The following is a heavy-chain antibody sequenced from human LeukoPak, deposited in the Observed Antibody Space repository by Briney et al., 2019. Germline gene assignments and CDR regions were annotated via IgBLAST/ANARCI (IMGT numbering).Heavy chain of an antibody. D-gene: IGHD6-13*01. CDR1: GGSFSGYY. V-gene: IGHV4-34*01. J-gene: IGHJ3*02. CDR3: ARRRIAAAGKFGAFDI. CDR2: INHSGST. Sequence: SETLSLTCAVYGGSFSGYYWSWIRQPPGKGREWIGEINHSGSTNYNPSLKSRVTISVDTSKNQFSLKLSSVTAADTAVYYCARRRIAAAGKFGAFDIWGQGTMVTVSS.